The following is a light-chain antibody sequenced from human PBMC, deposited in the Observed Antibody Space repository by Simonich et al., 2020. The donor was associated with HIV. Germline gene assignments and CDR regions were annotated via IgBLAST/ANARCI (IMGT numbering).Light chain of an antibody. V-gene: IGKV3-15*01. Sequence: EIVMTQSPATLSVSPGERATLSCRASQSVSSNLAWYQQKPGQAPRLLIYGASTRATGIPARFSGSGSWTEFTLTISSMQSEDFAVYYCQQYNNWPLFGGGTKVEIK. CDR1: QSVSSN. CDR2: GAS. J-gene: IGKJ4*01. CDR3: QQYNNWPL.